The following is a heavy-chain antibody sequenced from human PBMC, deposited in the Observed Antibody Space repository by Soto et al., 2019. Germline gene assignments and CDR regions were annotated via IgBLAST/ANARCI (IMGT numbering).Heavy chain of an antibody. CDR1: GYTFTGYY. V-gene: IGHV1-2*02. CDR2: ISPHSGGP. Sequence: QVQLEQSGAEMQKPESSVRVSCKASGYTFTGYYIHWVRQAPGQGLEWMGSISPHSGGPNYAQRFQGRVTMTRDTSMTTVYMEMSGLTSDDTAVYYCAREEQTGANYYLDYWGQGTLVTVSS. D-gene: IGHD7-27*01. J-gene: IGHJ4*02. CDR3: AREEQTGANYYLDY.